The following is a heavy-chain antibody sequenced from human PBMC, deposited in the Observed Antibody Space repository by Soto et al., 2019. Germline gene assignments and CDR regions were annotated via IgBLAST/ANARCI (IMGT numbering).Heavy chain of an antibody. Sequence: GASVKVSFKASGGTFSSYAISWVRQAPGQGLEWMGGIIPIFGTANYAQKFQGRVTITADESTSTAYMELSSLRSEDTAVYYCARGGGRGYSYGRHSYYFDYWGQGTLVTVSS. CDR3: ARGGGRGYSYGRHSYYFDY. D-gene: IGHD5-18*01. J-gene: IGHJ4*02. V-gene: IGHV1-69*13. CDR1: GGTFSSYA. CDR2: IIPIFGTA.